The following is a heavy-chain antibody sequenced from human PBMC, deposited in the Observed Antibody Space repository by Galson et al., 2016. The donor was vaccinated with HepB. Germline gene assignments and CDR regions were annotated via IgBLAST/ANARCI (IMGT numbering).Heavy chain of an antibody. Sequence: SLRLSCAASGYNFSDYNMNWVRQAPGKGLEWISYISSGGKTMYYGDSVKGRFTVSRDNAKNSLYLHMTSLRAEDTAVYYCARDFRFLEWSLLRPNYFDYWGQGTLVTVSS. CDR1: GYNFSDYN. J-gene: IGHJ4*02. CDR2: ISSGGKTM. CDR3: ARDFRFLEWSLLRPNYFDY. V-gene: IGHV3-48*01. D-gene: IGHD3-3*01.